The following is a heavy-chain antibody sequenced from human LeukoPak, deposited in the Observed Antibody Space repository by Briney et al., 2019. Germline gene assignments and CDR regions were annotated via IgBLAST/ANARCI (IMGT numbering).Heavy chain of an antibody. CDR1: GDSVSSNSAA. Sequence: SQTLSLTCAISGDSVSSNSAAWNWIRQSPSRGLEWLGRTHYRSKWYNDYAVSVKSRITINSDTSKDQVFLQLNSVTPEDTAVYYCARDETGGGWYSAYYFDYWGQGTLVTVSS. J-gene: IGHJ4*02. CDR2: THYRSKWYN. CDR3: ARDETGGGWYSAYYFDY. D-gene: IGHD6-19*01. V-gene: IGHV6-1*01.